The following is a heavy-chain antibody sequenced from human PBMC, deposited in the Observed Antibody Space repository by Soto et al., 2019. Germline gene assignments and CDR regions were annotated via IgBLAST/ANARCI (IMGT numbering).Heavy chain of an antibody. J-gene: IGHJ4*02. V-gene: IGHV3-21*01. Sequence: EVQLVESGGGLVKPGGSLRLSCAASGFTFSSYSMNWVRQAPGKGLEWVSSISISSSYIYYEDSVKGRCTIARDNAKNSLYLQMNSLRAEYTAVYYRARMLADYWGQGTLVTVSS. CDR2: ISISSSYI. CDR3: ARMLADY. CDR1: GFTFSSYS. D-gene: IGHD2-8*01.